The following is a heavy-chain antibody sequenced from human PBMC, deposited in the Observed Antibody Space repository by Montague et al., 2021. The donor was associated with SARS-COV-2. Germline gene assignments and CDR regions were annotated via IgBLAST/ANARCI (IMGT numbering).Heavy chain of an antibody. V-gene: IGHV4-39*01. J-gene: IGHJ5*02. CDR1: GVSISGYTYF. D-gene: IGHD1-7*01. CDR3: ARHRVESGRNYFDP. Sequence: SETLSLTCTVSGVSISGYTYFWGWIRQPPGKGLEWIASVYYSGSTYYNPSLKSRVTISVDTSKNQSSLQVSSVTAADSAIYYCARHRVESGRNYFDPRGRGTLVTVSS. CDR2: VYYSGST.